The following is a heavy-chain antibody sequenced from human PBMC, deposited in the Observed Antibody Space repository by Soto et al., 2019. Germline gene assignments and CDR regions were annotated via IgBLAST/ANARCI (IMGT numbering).Heavy chain of an antibody. CDR3: ARDLRDMATITSYYYYGMDV. CDR2: IYYSGST. D-gene: IGHD5-12*01. J-gene: IGHJ6*02. V-gene: IGHV4-59*01. Sequence: SETLSLTCTVSGGSISSYYWSWIRQPPGKXLEWIGYIYYSGSTNYNPSLKSRVTISVDTSKNQFSLKLSSVTAADTAVYYCARDLRDMATITSYYYYGMDVWGQGTTVTVFS. CDR1: GGSISSYY.